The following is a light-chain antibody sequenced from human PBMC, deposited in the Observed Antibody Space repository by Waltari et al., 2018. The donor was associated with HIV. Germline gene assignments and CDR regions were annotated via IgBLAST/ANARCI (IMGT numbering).Light chain of an antibody. Sequence: DIQMTQSPSSLSAPVGDRVTITCRASQDIGNYLTWYQQKPGSAPKVLIYAASSLQSGVPSRFSGSRSGTDFTLTISSLQPEDFATYYCQQSYSTSCTFGPGTKVEI. J-gene: IGKJ1*01. CDR3: QQSYSTSCT. CDR1: QDIGNY. V-gene: IGKV1-39*01. CDR2: AAS.